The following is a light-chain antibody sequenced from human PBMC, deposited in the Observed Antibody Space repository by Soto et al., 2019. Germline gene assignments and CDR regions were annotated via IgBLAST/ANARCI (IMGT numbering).Light chain of an antibody. V-gene: IGKV1-27*01. J-gene: IGKJ4*01. Sequence: DIQMTQSPSSLSSFVGDRVTITCRASQDISNFLAGYQQKPGKVPKLLIYAASTLQSGVPSRFSGSGSGTDFTLTISSLQPEDVAIYYCQKCNTAPFTFGGGTKLEIK. CDR3: QKCNTAPFT. CDR2: AAS. CDR1: QDISNF.